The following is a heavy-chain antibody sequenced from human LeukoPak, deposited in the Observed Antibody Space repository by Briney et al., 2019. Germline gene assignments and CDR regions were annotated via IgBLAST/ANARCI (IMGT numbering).Heavy chain of an antibody. CDR2: ISYTGTYI. J-gene: IGHJ4*02. CDR1: AFSLNAYN. D-gene: IGHD1-26*01. CDR3: VRDRGTYRPIDY. Sequence: PGGSLRLSCAASAFSLNAYNMNWVRQAPGKGLEWVSSISYTGTYIYYADSVKGQFTISRDNAQNSLYLQMNSLRAEDTAIYYCVRDRGTYRPIDYWGQGTLVTVSS. V-gene: IGHV3-21*04.